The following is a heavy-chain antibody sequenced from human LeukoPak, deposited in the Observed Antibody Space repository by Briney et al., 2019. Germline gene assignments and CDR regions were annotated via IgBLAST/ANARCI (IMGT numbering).Heavy chain of an antibody. CDR1: GFTFSTYG. Sequence: GGSLRLSCAASGFTFSTYGMHWVRQAPGKGLEWVAFIRYDAINKYYADSVKGRFTISRDNSRNTLYLQMNSLRAEDTALYYCAKDGDTVSGTYYFDMDVWGKGTTVTVSS. V-gene: IGHV3-30*02. D-gene: IGHD1-26*01. CDR3: AKDGDTVSGTYYFDMDV. J-gene: IGHJ6*03. CDR2: IRYDAINK.